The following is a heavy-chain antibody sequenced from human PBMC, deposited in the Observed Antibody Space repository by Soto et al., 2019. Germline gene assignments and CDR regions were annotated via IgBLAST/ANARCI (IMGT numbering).Heavy chain of an antibody. CDR3: ARLLGYYDSSGSHPAYFDY. CDR2: ISAYNGNT. V-gene: IGHV1-18*01. J-gene: IGHJ4*02. D-gene: IGHD3-22*01. Sequence: GGSVKVSCKASGYTFTSYGISWVRQAPGQGLEWMGWISAYNGNTNYAQKLQGRVTMTTDTSTSTAYMELRSLRSDDTAVYYCARLLGYYDSSGSHPAYFDYWGQGTLVTVSS. CDR1: GYTFTSYG.